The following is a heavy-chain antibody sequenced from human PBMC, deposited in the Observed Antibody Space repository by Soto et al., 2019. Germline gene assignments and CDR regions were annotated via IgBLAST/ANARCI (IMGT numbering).Heavy chain of an antibody. CDR3: ARRMPIDSYPFDY. J-gene: IGHJ4*02. CDR2: IYSTGST. V-gene: IGHV4-30-4*01. D-gene: IGHD2-2*01. Sequence: QVQLQESGPGLVKSSQTLSLTCTVSGGSISSGDYFWSWIRQPPGKGLVWIGYIYSTGSTYYIPSLKRRVTISVDTSKNQFSLKLNSVTAADTAVYYCARRMPIDSYPFDYWGQGSLVTVSS. CDR1: GGSISSGDYF.